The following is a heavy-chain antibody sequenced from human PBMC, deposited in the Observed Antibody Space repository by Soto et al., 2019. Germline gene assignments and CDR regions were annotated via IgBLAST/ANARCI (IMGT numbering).Heavy chain of an antibody. CDR1: GYTFSSYG. CDR2: ISAYNGNT. D-gene: IGHD6-6*01. CDR3: ARDPSREQIEPDAFDI. Sequence: ASVKVSCKASGYTFSSYGISWVRQAPGQGLEWMGWISAYNGNTNYAQKLQGRVTMTTDTSTSTAYMELRSLRSDDTAVYYCARDPSREQIEPDAFDIWGQGTMVTVSS. J-gene: IGHJ3*02. V-gene: IGHV1-18*01.